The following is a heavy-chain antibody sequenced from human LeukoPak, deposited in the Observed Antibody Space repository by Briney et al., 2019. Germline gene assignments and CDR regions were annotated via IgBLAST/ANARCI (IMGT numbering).Heavy chain of an antibody. V-gene: IGHV4-61*02. D-gene: IGHD3-22*01. CDR1: GGSIRSGSYY. Sequence: PSQTLSLTCTVSGGSIRSGSYYWSWIRQAAGKGLEWIGRVHTSGSTNYNPSLESRVTISVDTSKIQFSLKLSSVTAADTAVYYCARSYYYDSSGLTPTGGRRDKNAFDIWGQGTMVTVSS. CDR3: ARSYYYDSSGLTPTGGRRDKNAFDI. J-gene: IGHJ3*02. CDR2: VHTSGST.